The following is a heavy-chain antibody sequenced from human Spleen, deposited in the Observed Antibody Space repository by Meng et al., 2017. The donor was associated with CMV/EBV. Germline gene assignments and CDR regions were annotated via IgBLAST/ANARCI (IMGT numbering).Heavy chain of an antibody. J-gene: IGHJ4*02. V-gene: IGHV1-18*01. CDR2: ISPYNGNT. D-gene: IGHD1-7*01. CDR3: ARGSWNYDF. CDR1: GYTFTTYS. Sequence: ASVKVSCKASGYTFTTYSITWVRQAPGQGLEWMGWISPYNGNTEYAQKFKGRVTMTTDTSTSTAYMEVRSLTSDDTAMYYCARGSWNYDFWGRGTLVTVSS.